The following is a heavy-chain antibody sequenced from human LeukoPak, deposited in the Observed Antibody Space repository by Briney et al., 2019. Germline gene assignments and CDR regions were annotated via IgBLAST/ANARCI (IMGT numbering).Heavy chain of an antibody. V-gene: IGHV1-2*02. CDR3: ATSSIAARRSYYYMDA. D-gene: IGHD6-6*01. Sequence: GASVKVSCKASGYTFAGYYMHWVRQAPGQGLEWMGWINPNSGGTNYAQKFQGRVTMTRDTSISTAYMELSRLRSDDTAVYYCATSSIAARRSYYYMDAWGKGTTVTVSS. CDR2: INPNSGGT. CDR1: GYTFAGYY. J-gene: IGHJ6*03.